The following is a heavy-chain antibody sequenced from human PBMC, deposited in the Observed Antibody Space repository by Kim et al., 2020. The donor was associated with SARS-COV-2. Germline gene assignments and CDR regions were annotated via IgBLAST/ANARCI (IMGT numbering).Heavy chain of an antibody. Sequence: NDYAVSVNSRITINPDTSKNQFSLQLNSVTHEDTAVYYCARDSVRHFDYWGQGTLVTVSS. V-gene: IGHV6-1*01. CDR3: ARDSVRHFDY. D-gene: IGHD6-6*01. J-gene: IGHJ4*02. CDR2: N.